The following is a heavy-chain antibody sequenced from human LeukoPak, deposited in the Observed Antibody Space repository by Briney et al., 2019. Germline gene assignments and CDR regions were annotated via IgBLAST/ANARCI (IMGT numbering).Heavy chain of an antibody. CDR3: AKESSSSWRGWFDP. D-gene: IGHD6-13*01. J-gene: IGHJ5*02. V-gene: IGHV3-48*04. CDR2: ISSSSSTI. Sequence: GGSLRLSCAASGFTFSSYSMNWVRQAPGKGLEWVSYISSSSSTIYYADSVKGRFTISRDNAKNSLYLQMNSLRAEDTAVYYCAKESSSSWRGWFDPWGQGTLVTVSS. CDR1: GFTFSSYS.